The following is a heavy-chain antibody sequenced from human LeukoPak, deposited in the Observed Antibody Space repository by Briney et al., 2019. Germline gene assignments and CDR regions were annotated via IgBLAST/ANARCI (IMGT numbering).Heavy chain of an antibody. CDR2: ISAYNGNT. D-gene: IGHD5-24*01. J-gene: IGHJ4*02. CDR1: GYTFTTYG. Sequence: GASVKVSCKASGYTFTTYGITWVRQAPGQGLEWMGWISAYNGNTNYAQKFQGRVTMTTDTPTSTAYMELRSLRSDDTAMYYCARALVDGYKELGYWGQGTLVTVSS. CDR3: ARALVDGYKELGY. V-gene: IGHV1-18*01.